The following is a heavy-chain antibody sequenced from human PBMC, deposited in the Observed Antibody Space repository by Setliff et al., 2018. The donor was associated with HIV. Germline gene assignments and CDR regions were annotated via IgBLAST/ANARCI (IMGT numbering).Heavy chain of an antibody. CDR2: ISAYNGNT. J-gene: IGHJ6*02. V-gene: IGHV1-18*01. Sequence: GASVKVSCKASGYTFTSYDISWVRQAPGQGLEWMGWISAYNGNTNYAQQLQGRVTMTTDTSTSTAYMELRSLRSDDPAVYYCAREIGDYDDSSGYYHPTDYYYGMDVWGQGTTVTVSS. CDR3: AREIGDYDDSSGYYHPTDYYYGMDV. D-gene: IGHD3-22*01. CDR1: GYTFTSYD.